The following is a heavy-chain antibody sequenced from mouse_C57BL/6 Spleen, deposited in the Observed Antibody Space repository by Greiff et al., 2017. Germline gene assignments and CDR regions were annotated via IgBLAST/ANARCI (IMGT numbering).Heavy chain of an antibody. V-gene: IGHV1-69*01. CDR1: GYTFTSYW. D-gene: IGHD1-1*01. CDR2: IDPSDSYT. CDR3: ARKDYYYGSSSLDY. J-gene: IGHJ2*01. Sequence: QVQLQQPGAELVMPGASVKLSCKASGYTFTSYWMHWVKQRPGQGLEWIGEIDPSDSYTNYNQKFKGKSTLTVDKSSSTAYMQLSSLTSEDSAVYYCARKDYYYGSSSLDYWGQGTTLTVSS.